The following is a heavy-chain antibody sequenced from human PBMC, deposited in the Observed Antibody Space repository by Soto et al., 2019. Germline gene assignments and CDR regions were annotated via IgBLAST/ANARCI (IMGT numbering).Heavy chain of an antibody. CDR3: ARGEGAYDV. CDR2: ISEYGDS. V-gene: IGHV1-18*01. J-gene: IGHJ3*01. CDR1: GYIVTSFG. Sequence: QVQLVQSGAEVKKPGATVKVSCKASGYIVTSFGINWVRQAPGQGLEWMGCISEYGDSNYSEKLQDRVSLTTDTYTNTAYMELRSLGSDDTGVYYCARGEGAYDVWGQGTKITVSS.